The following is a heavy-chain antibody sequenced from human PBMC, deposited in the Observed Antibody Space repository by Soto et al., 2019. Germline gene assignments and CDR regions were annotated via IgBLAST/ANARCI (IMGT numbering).Heavy chain of an antibody. CDR1: GGTFSSFS. D-gene: IGHD1-26*01. J-gene: IGHJ3*01. V-gene: IGHV1-69*02. CDR2: IIPMLGIT. Sequence: QVQLVQSGAEVKKPGSSVKVSGKASGGTFSSFSISWVRQAPGHGLEWMGRIIPMLGITNYAQEFQGRVTITADKSSGTAYVELSSLRSDDTAMYYCAKGPTKDGFDVWGQGTMISVSS. CDR3: AKGPTKDGFDV.